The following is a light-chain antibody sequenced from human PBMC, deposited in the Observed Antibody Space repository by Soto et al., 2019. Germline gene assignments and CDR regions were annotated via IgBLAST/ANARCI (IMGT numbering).Light chain of an antibody. CDR1: SIDVGGSNY. J-gene: IGLJ1*01. Sequence: QSALTQPRSVSGSPGQSVTISCTGPSIDVGGSNYVSWYQQHPGKAPELMIYDVSERPSGVPDRFSGSKSGNTASLTISGLQAEDEADYYCCSYAVTFYVFGTGTKLTVL. CDR3: CSYAVTFYV. V-gene: IGLV2-11*01. CDR2: DVS.